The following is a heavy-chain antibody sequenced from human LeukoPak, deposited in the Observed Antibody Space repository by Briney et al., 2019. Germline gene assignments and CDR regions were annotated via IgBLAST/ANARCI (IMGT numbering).Heavy chain of an antibody. Sequence: GGSLRLSCAASGFTFSSYAMSWVRQAPGKGLEWVSAISGSGGSTYYADSVKGRFTISRDNSKNTLYLQMNSLRAEDTAVYYCAKEGNDIWTGYYIRAPNYFDYWGQGTLVTVSS. CDR2: ISGSGGST. CDR3: AKEGNDIWTGYYIRAPNYFDY. CDR1: GFTFSSYA. D-gene: IGHD3-9*01. V-gene: IGHV3-23*01. J-gene: IGHJ4*02.